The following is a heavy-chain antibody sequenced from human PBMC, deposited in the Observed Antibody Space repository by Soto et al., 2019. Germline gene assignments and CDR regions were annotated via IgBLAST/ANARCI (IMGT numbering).Heavy chain of an antibody. Sequence: SVKVSCKASGGTFSSYAISWVRQAPGQGLEWMGGIIPIFGTANYAQKFQGRVTITADESTSTAYMELSSLRSEDTAVYYCARERYSYGLPDYYYYGMDVWGQGITVTVSS. J-gene: IGHJ6*02. D-gene: IGHD5-18*01. V-gene: IGHV1-69*13. CDR2: IIPIFGTA. CDR3: ARERYSYGLPDYYYYGMDV. CDR1: GGTFSSYA.